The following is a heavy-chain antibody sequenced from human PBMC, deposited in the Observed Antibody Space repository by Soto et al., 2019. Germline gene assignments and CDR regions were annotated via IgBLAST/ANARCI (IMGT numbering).Heavy chain of an antibody. J-gene: IGHJ3*01. V-gene: IGHV3-23*01. CDR1: GFTFSTYP. CDR2: IHGSGETT. CDR3: ARRSSGSYYAAFDV. Sequence: SGGSLRLSCAASGFTFSTYPITLCRQSPVKWLEWVSSIHGSGETTYYAESVKGRFIISRDNSKNTLYLQMDSLTADDTAVYFCARRSSGSYYAAFDVWGQGTMVTVSS. D-gene: IGHD1-26*01.